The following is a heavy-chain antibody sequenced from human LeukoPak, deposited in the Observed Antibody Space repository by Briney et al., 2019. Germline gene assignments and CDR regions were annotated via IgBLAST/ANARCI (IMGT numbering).Heavy chain of an antibody. CDR1: GFTFSAFR. J-gene: IGHJ4*02. CDR3: ARGRDNVY. V-gene: IGHV3-7*04. D-gene: IGHD5-24*01. Sequence: GGSLRLSCAASGFTFSAFRMTWVRQAPGKGLEWVASIKEDGSEKFYVDSVKGRFTISRDNAKKSLYLQMNSLTAEDAAVYYCARGRDNVYWGQGTLVTVSS. CDR2: IKEDGSEK.